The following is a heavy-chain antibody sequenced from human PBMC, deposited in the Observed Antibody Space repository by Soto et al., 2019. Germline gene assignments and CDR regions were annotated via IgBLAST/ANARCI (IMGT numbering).Heavy chain of an antibody. CDR2: IEQDGSER. Sequence: EVQVVESGGDLVQPGGSLRLSCVVSGFTFKNYWMSWVRQAPGKGLEWVANIEQDGSERDYVDSVKGRFTISRDNAKNSVFLQMDSLRVDDTAVYYCARGTSATTLFLYWGQGILVTVSS. V-gene: IGHV3-7*01. J-gene: IGHJ4*02. D-gene: IGHD2-2*01. CDR3: ARGTSATTLFLY. CDR1: GFTFKNYW.